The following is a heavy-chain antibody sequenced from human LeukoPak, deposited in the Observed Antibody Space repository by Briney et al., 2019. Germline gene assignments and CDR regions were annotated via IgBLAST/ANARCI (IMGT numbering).Heavy chain of an antibody. CDR1: GFSVSSHY. CDR3: ARATLDN. V-gene: IGHV3-53*01. Sequence: GGSVRLSCASSGFSVSSHYISWVRQPPGKGLEWVSVIYSDGSTKYADSVKARFTISRDNSKNTVYLQMNSLRVEDTAVYYCARATLDNWGQGTLVTVSS. J-gene: IGHJ4*02. CDR2: IYSDGST.